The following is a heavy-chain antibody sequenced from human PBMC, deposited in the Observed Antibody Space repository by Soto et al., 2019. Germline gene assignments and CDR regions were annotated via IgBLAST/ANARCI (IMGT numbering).Heavy chain of an antibody. CDR1: GFTFSRYW. V-gene: IGHV3-7*01. CDR3: AKIGYNDWDFDY. J-gene: IGHJ4*02. CDR2: IHQAVSQK. D-gene: IGHD3-22*01. Sequence: EVQLMESGGGLVQPGGSLRLSCAASGFTFSRYWMAWVRQAPGKGLEWVANIHQAVSQKLYVDSVRGRFTISRDNAKNSVYLQMNNLRADDTAVYYCAKIGYNDWDFDYCGQGTLVTVSS.